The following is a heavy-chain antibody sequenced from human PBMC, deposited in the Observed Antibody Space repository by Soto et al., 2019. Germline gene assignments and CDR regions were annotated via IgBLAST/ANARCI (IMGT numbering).Heavy chain of an antibody. CDR2: ISYDGSNK. Sequence: GGSLRLSCAASGFTFSSYGMHWVRQAPGKGLEWVAVISYDGSNKYYADSVKGRFTIPRDNSKNTLYLQMNSLRAGDTAVYYCAKDPPPVQQWSEYYFDYWGQGTLVTVSS. J-gene: IGHJ4*02. D-gene: IGHD6-19*01. V-gene: IGHV3-30*18. CDR3: AKDPPPVQQWSEYYFDY. CDR1: GFTFSSYG.